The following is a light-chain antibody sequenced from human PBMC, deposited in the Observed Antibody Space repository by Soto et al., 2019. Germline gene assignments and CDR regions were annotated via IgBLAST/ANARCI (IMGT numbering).Light chain of an antibody. CDR2: DAR. CDR3: QVWDTITDQYI. CDR1: NVGGKS. J-gene: IGLJ1*01. V-gene: IGLV3-21*02. Sequence: SYELTQPPSVSAAPGQTARITCGGDNVGGKSVQWYQQKPGQAPVLVLYDARDRPSWIPERFSGSNSGNTATLIISSVEAGDEADFYCQVWDTITDQYIFGSGTKVTVL.